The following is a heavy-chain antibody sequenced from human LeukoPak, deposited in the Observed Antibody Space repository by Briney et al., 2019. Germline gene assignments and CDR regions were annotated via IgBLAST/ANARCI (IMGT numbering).Heavy chain of an antibody. J-gene: IGHJ6*02. D-gene: IGHD3-10*01. CDR2: ISGSGGST. Sequence: GVSLRLSCAASGFTFTSYAMSWVRQAPGKGLEWVSAISGSGGSTYYADSVKGRFTISRDNSKNTLYLQMNSLRAEDTAVYYCAKDGEEGIGELFKGYYYYGMDVWGQGTTVTVSS. CDR3: AKDGEEGIGELFKGYYYYGMDV. V-gene: IGHV3-23*01. CDR1: GFTFTSYA.